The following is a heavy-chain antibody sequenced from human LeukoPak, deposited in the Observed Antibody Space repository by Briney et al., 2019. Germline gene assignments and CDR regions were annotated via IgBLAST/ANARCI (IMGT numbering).Heavy chain of an antibody. D-gene: IGHD3-10*01. CDR1: GFTFSSYA. Sequence: PGGSLRLSCAAPGFTFSSYAMHWVRQAPGKGLEWVAVISYDGSNKYYADSVKGRFTISRDNSKNTLYLQMNSLRAEDTAVYYCARDDYPSGSLGMDVWGQGTTVTVSS. V-gene: IGHV3-30*04. CDR3: ARDDYPSGSLGMDV. J-gene: IGHJ6*02. CDR2: ISYDGSNK.